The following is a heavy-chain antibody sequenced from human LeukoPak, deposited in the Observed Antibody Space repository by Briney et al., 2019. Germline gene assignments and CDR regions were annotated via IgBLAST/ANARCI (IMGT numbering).Heavy chain of an antibody. CDR3: AKGNTVAGVLEY. V-gene: IGHV3-23*01. CDR2: ISTRSNT. Sequence: PGGSPRLSCVASGFNFKYYGMSWVRQAPGRGLEWVSAISTRSNTYYTDSVKGRFTISRDSSANTLYLQLNTLRVDDTAVYYCAKGNTVAGVLEYWGQGALVTVSS. CDR1: GFNFKYYG. D-gene: IGHD6-19*01. J-gene: IGHJ4*02.